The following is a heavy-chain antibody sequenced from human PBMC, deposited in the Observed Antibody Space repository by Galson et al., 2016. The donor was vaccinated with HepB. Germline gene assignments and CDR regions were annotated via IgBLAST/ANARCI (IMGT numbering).Heavy chain of an antibody. CDR3: AREAIAAAGTHDAFDI. V-gene: IGHV3-53*05. Sequence: SLRLSCAASGFSVSSNYIIWVRQAPGKGLEWVSAIYSGGSTYYADAVKGHFTVSRDNPKNTVYFQMNSLRAEDTAVYYCAREAIAAAGTHDAFDIWGQGTMVTVCS. D-gene: IGHD6-13*01. CDR2: IYSGGST. J-gene: IGHJ3*02. CDR1: GFSVSSNY.